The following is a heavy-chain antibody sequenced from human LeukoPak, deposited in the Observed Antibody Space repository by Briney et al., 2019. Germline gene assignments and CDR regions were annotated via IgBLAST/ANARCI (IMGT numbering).Heavy chain of an antibody. CDR1: GYTFTSYY. CDR2: INPSGGST. V-gene: IGHV1-46*01. J-gene: IGHJ6*03. CDR3: ARTVAKIKPYYYMDV. Sequence: ASVKVSCKASGYTFTSYYMHWVRQAPGQGLEWMGIINPSGGSTSYAQKFQGRVTMTRDTSTSTVYMELSSLRSEDTAVYYCARTVAKIKPYYYMDVWGKGTTVTVSS. D-gene: IGHD5-24*01.